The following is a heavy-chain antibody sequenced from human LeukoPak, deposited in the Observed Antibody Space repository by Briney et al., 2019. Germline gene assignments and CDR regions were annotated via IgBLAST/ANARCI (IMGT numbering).Heavy chain of an antibody. CDR3: ARAPLGYCSSTSCFPYWFDP. CDR2: IYYSGST. D-gene: IGHD2-2*01. Sequence: SETLSLTCTVSGGSISSYYWSWIRQPPGEGLEWIGYIYYSGSTNYNPYLKSRVTISVDTSKNQFSLKLSSVTAADTAVYYCARAPLGYCSSTSCFPYWFDPWGQGTLVTVSS. CDR1: GGSISSYY. V-gene: IGHV4-59*01. J-gene: IGHJ5*02.